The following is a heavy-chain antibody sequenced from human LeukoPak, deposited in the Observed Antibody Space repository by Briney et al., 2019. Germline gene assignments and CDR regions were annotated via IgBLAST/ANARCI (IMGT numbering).Heavy chain of an antibody. CDR3: PRTAYDILTGEIHNWFDP. D-gene: IGHD3-9*01. J-gene: IGHJ5*02. CDR2: INAGNGNT. V-gene: IGHV1-3*01. Sequence: WASVKVSCKASGYTFTSFAIHWVRQAPGQRLEWMGWINAGNGNTKYSQKFQGRVTITRDTSASTAYMELSSLRSEDTAVYFCPRTAYDILTGEIHNWFDPWGQGTLVTVSS. CDR1: GYTFTSFA.